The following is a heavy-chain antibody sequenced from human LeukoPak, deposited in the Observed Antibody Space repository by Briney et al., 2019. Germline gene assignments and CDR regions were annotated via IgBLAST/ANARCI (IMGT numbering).Heavy chain of an antibody. Sequence: SETLSLTCTVSGGSISSGGYYWSWIRQHPGKGLEWIGCIYYSATTHYNPSLKSRVSISVDTSKNQFSLKLTSVTAADTAVYYCARKLTSFDYWGQGTLVTASS. V-gene: IGHV4-31*03. CDR3: ARKLTSFDY. J-gene: IGHJ4*02. CDR2: IYYSATT. CDR1: GGSISSGGYY. D-gene: IGHD2/OR15-2a*01.